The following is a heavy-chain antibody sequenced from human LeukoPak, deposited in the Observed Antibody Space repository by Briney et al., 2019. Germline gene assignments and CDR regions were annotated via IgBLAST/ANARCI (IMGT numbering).Heavy chain of an antibody. CDR1: GYNFTAGYY. CDR2: VNPNSGGT. D-gene: IGHD5-18*01. Sequence: ASVTVSCKASGYNFTAGYYIHWLRQAPGQGLEWMGMVNPNSGGTNYERKYQGRVTMTMDTSSDTAFMVLTSLRSDDTAVYYCARDRNIHLWLEGEFEFWGQGTLVTVSS. V-gene: IGHV1-2*02. CDR3: ARDRNIHLWLEGEFEF. J-gene: IGHJ4*02.